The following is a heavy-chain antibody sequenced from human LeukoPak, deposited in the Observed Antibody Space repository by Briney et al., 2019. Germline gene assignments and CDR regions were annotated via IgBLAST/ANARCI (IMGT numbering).Heavy chain of an antibody. Sequence: GGSLRLSCAASGFTVSSNYMTWVRQAPGKGLEWLSIINGGGGSTYYADSVKGRFTISRDNSENSLYLQMSSLRVEDTAIYYCAKGALVTTRPNFDYWGQGTLVTVSS. CDR2: INGGGGST. J-gene: IGHJ4*02. V-gene: IGHV3-53*01. CDR3: AKGALVTTRPNFDY. D-gene: IGHD4-17*01. CDR1: GFTVSSNY.